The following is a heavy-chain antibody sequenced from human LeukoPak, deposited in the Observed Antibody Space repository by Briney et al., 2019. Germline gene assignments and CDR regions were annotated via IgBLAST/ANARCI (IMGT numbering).Heavy chain of an antibody. CDR1: GLTFSSHW. CDR2: INQDGSEK. V-gene: IGHV3-7*03. Sequence: GGSLRLSCAASGLTFSSHWMSWVRQAPGKGLEWVANINQDGSEKSSADSVKGRFTISRDNAKNALYLQMNSLRAEDTAVYYCARGHYGMDVWGKGTTVTVSS. CDR3: ARGHYGMDV. J-gene: IGHJ6*04.